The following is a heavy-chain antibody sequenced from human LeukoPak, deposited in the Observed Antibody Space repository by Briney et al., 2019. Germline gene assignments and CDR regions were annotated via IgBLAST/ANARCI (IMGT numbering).Heavy chain of an antibody. Sequence: SETLSLTCAVYGGSFSGYYWSWIRQPPGKGLEWIGEINHSGSTNYNPSLKSRVTISVDTSKNQFSLKLSSVTAADTAVYYCARRRRDGYLSDYWAREPWSPSPQ. J-gene: IGHJ4*02. CDR2: INHSGST. CDR1: GGSFSGYY. V-gene: IGHV4-34*01. CDR3: ARRRRDGYLSDY. D-gene: IGHD5-24*01.